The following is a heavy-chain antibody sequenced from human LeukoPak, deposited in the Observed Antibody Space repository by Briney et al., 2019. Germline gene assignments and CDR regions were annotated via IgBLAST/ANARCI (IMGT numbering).Heavy chain of an antibody. D-gene: IGHD3-22*01. Sequence: ASMKVSCKASGGTFSSYAISWVRQAPGQGLEWMGRINPNSGGTNYAQKFQGRVTMTRDTSISTAYMELSRLRSDDTAVYYCARAYYYDSSGYYFDYWGQGTLVTVSS. V-gene: IGHV1-2*06. CDR1: GGTFSSYA. J-gene: IGHJ4*02. CDR2: INPNSGGT. CDR3: ARAYYYDSSGYYFDY.